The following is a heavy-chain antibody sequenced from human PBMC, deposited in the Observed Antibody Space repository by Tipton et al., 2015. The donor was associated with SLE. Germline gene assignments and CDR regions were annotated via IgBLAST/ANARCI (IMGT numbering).Heavy chain of an antibody. V-gene: IGHV4-4*07. CDR3: ARDLGSLWSRYGLDI. CDR1: GGSIGNNQ. J-gene: IGHJ6*02. CDR2: VYNSGTS. D-gene: IGHD2-21*01. Sequence: LRLSCTVSGGSIGNNQWSWIRQPAGRGLEWIGRVYNSGTSRYNPSLKSRVVVAMDASKNQVSLKLRSVTAADTAVYYCARDLGSLWSRYGLDIWGQGTTVTVSS.